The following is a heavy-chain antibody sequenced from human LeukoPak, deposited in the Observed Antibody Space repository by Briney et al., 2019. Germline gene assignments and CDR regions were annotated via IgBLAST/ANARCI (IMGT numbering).Heavy chain of an antibody. CDR2: MNPNSGNT. CDR1: GYTFTSYD. J-gene: IGHJ6*02. V-gene: IGHV1-8*01. CDR3: AAVKGSSTSTYYYYGMDV. D-gene: IGHD2-2*01. Sequence: GASVKVSCKASGYTFTSYDINWVRQATGQGLEWMGWMNPNSGNTGYAQKFQGRVTMTRNTSISTAYMELSSLRSEDTAVYYCAAVKGSSTSTYYYYGMDVWGQGTTVTVSS.